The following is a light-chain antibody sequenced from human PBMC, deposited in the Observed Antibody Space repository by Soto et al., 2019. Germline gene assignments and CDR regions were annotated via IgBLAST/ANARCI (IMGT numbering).Light chain of an antibody. V-gene: IGLV1-44*01. CDR3: AAWGDSLYVHVV. J-gene: IGLJ2*01. Sequence: QSVLTQPPSASGAPGQRVTISCSGSSSNVGSSFVNWYQQLPGAAPRLLIYSDSQRPSGVPYRFSVSHSGTSASLVISGLQSVDEAVSYCAAWGDSLYVHVVFGGGTQLTVL. CDR2: SDS. CDR1: SSNVGSSF.